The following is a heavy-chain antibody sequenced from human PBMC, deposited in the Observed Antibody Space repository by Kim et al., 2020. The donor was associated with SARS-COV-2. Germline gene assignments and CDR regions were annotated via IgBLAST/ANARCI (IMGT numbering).Heavy chain of an antibody. V-gene: IGHV1-46*01. CDR2: INPSGGST. J-gene: IGHJ4*02. CDR1: GYTFTSYY. D-gene: IGHD5-12*01. Sequence: ASVKVSCKASGYTFTSYYMHWVRQAPGQGLEWMGIINPSGGSTSYAQKFQGRVTMTRDTSTSTVYMELSSLRSEDTAVYYCARGFSRWLQLSPLDYWGQGTLVTVSS. CDR3: ARGFSRWLQLSPLDY.